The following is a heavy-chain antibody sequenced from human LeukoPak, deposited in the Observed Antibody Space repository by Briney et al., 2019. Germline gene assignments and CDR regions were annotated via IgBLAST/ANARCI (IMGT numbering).Heavy chain of an antibody. J-gene: IGHJ5*02. Sequence: SETLSLTCTVSGGSISSSSYYWGWIRQPPGKGLEWIGSIYYSGSTYYNPSLKSRVTISVDTSKNQFSLKLSSVTAADTAVYYCARGYSTYYDFWSGYYMFDPWGQGTLVTVSS. CDR2: IYYSGST. D-gene: IGHD3-3*01. CDR3: ARGYSTYYDFWSGYYMFDP. CDR1: GGSISSSSYY. V-gene: IGHV4-39*07.